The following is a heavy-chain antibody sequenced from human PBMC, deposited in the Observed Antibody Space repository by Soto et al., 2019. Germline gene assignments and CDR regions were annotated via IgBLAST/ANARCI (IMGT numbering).Heavy chain of an antibody. CDR1: GGSISSNSYY. Sequence: QLQLQESGPGLVKPSETLSLACTVSGGSISSNSYYWDWIRQPPGKGLEWIGSMYYSGATYHNPSLHSRVPIAVDTSKNQFSLHLISVTAADTAVYYCERHAAYDCVWGKADGSDYWGQGTLVTVSS. CDR3: ERHAAYDCVWGKADGSDY. D-gene: IGHD3-16*01. CDR2: MYYSGAT. V-gene: IGHV4-39*01. J-gene: IGHJ4*02.